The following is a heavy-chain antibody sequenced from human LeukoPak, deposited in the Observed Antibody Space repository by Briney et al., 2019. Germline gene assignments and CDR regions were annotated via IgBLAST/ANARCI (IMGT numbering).Heavy chain of an antibody. CDR2: INDSGGST. D-gene: IGHD1-26*01. J-gene: IGHJ4*02. CDR3: ARQPTWAFPNFAY. V-gene: IGHV3-23*01. CDR1: GFTFSSYA. Sequence: GGSLRLSCAASGFTFSSYAMSWVRQARGKGLEWVSVINDSGGSTYYADSVKGRFTISRDNSKITLYLQMNGLRAEDTAVYYCARQPTWAFPNFAYWGQGTLVTVSS.